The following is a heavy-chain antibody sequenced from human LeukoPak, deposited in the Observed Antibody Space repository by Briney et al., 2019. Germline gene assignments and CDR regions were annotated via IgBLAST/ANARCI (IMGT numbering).Heavy chain of an antibody. V-gene: IGHV3-9*01. Sequence: GRSLRLSCAASGFTFDDYAMHWVRQAPGKGLEWVSGISWNSGSIGYADSVKGRFTISRDNAKNSLYLQMNSLRAEDTASYYCAKVGGYCSSTSCSDYFDYWGQGTLVTVSS. CDR2: ISWNSGSI. CDR1: GFTFDDYA. J-gene: IGHJ4*02. CDR3: AKVGGYCSSTSCSDYFDY. D-gene: IGHD2-2*01.